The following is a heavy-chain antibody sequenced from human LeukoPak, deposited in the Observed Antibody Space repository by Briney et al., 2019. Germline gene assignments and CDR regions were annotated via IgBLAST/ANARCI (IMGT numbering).Heavy chain of an antibody. CDR1: GFTFSSYA. V-gene: IGHV3-64*01. Sequence: PGGSLRLSCAASGFTFSSYAMHWVRQAPGKGLEYVSAIRSNGGSTYYANSVKGRFTISRDNSKNTLYLQMGSLRAEDMAVYYCARVGEGYYYYYMDVWGKGTTVTVSS. CDR3: ARVGEGYYYYYMDV. J-gene: IGHJ6*03. CDR2: IRSNGGST. D-gene: IGHD3-10*01.